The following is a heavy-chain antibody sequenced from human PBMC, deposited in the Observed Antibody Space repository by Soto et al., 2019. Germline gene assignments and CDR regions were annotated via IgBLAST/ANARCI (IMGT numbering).Heavy chain of an antibody. Sequence: ASVKVSCKASGYTFTGYYMHWVRQAPGQGLEWMGWINPNSGGTNYAQKFQGWVTMTRDTSISTAYMELSRLRSDDTAVYYCARESGLAVADTGQRPLGFDPWGQGTLVTVSS. J-gene: IGHJ5*02. V-gene: IGHV1-2*04. D-gene: IGHD6-19*01. CDR3: ARESGLAVADTGQRPLGFDP. CDR1: GYTFTGYY. CDR2: INPNSGGT.